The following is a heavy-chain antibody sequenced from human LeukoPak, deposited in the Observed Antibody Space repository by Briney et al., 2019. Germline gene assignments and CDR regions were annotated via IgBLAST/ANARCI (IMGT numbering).Heavy chain of an antibody. CDR3: ARHRCSGGSCYPMNWFDP. J-gene: IGHJ5*02. V-gene: IGHV4-39*01. D-gene: IGHD2-15*01. CDR2: INHSGST. Sequence: SETLSLTCTVSGGSISSSSYYWGWIRQPPGKGLEWIGEINHSGSTNYNPSLKSRVTISVDTSKNQFSLKLSSVTAADTAVYYCARHRCSGGSCYPMNWFDPWGQGTLVTVSS. CDR1: GGSISSSSYY.